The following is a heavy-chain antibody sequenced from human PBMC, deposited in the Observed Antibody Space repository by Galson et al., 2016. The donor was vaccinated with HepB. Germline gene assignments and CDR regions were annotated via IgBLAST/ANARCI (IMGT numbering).Heavy chain of an antibody. J-gene: IGHJ4*02. D-gene: IGHD3-16*01. Sequence: SLRLSCAASGFPFSIYAMHRVRQAPGKGLEWVAVISYDGSQKYYADSVTGRFTMSRDSSKDTVYLQMTSLRTEDTATFYCARPAWESAVAFDYWGQGTLVTVSP. CDR1: GFPFSIYA. V-gene: IGHV3-30*04. CDR2: ISYDGSQK. CDR3: ARPAWESAVAFDY.